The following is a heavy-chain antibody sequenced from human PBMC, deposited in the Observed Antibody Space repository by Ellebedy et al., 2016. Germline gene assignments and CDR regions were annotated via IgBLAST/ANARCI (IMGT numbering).Heavy chain of an antibody. CDR1: RGSISSYY. CDR2: IYYSGST. CDR3: ARDGIAAAGTDHWFDP. D-gene: IGHD6-13*01. Sequence: SETLSLTCTVSRGSISSYYWSWIRQPPGKGLEWIGYIYYSGSTNYNPSLKSRVTISVDTSKNQFSLKLSSVTAADTAVYYCARDGIAAAGTDHWFDPWGQGTLVTVSS. J-gene: IGHJ5*02. V-gene: IGHV4-59*01.